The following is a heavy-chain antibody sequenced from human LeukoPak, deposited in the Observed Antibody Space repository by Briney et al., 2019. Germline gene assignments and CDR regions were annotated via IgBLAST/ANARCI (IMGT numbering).Heavy chain of an antibody. CDR2: IYYSGST. J-gene: IGHJ4*02. Sequence: SETLSLTCTVSGGSISSYYWSWIRQPPGRGLEWIGYIYYSGSTNYNPSLKSRVTISVDTSKNQFSLKLSSVTAADTAVYHCARVNTMIATLVTLFDYWGQGTLVTVSS. V-gene: IGHV4-59*12. CDR3: ARVNTMIATLVTLFDY. D-gene: IGHD3-22*01. CDR1: GGSISSYY.